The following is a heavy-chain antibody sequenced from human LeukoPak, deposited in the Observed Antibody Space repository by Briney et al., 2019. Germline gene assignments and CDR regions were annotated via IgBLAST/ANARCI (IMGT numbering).Heavy chain of an antibody. CDR3: ARATGTWGHDGFDI. D-gene: IGHD3-16*01. V-gene: IGHV1-18*01. CDR2: ISGSSSNT. CDR1: GYTFMSHG. Sequence: GASVKVSCKAYGYTFMSHGISWVRQAPGQGLEWMGWISGSSSNTNYAQRLQGRVTMTTDTSTTTAYIELRSLRSDDTAVYYCARATGTWGHDGFDIWGQGTMVTVSS. J-gene: IGHJ3*02.